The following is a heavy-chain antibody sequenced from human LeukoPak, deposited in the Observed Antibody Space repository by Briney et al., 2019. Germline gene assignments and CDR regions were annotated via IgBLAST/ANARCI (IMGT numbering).Heavy chain of an antibody. J-gene: IGHJ4*02. CDR2: INPNGGAT. V-gene: IGHV1-46*01. Sequence: GASVTVSCKASGYSFTSHWMHWVRHAHGQGIEWMGIINPNGGATTYAKKFQGRLTLTRDTSTSTVYMEEKSLTSDDTAVDYCARGQSIEDLGWLCVLWGEETLVTVSS. CDR3: ARGQSIEDLGWLCVL. D-gene: IGHD6-6*01. CDR1: GYSFTSHW.